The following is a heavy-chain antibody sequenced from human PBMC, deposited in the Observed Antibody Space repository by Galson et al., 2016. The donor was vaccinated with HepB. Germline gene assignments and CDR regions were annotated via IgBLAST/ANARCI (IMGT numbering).Heavy chain of an antibody. Sequence: SLRLSCAASGFTFRNYGMTWVRQTPGKGLEVVSSTSRSGDSTDYADSVKGRFTISRDNSKNTLYLQMNSLTADDAARYYCVQGSTAPSVWGKGTTVTVSS. J-gene: IGHJ6*04. CDR1: GFTFRNYG. CDR2: TSRSGDST. D-gene: IGHD2-2*01. V-gene: IGHV3-23*01. CDR3: VQGSTAPSV.